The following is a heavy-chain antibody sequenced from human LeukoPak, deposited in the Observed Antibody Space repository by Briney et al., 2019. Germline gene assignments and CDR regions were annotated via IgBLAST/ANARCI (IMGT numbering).Heavy chain of an antibody. J-gene: IGHJ4*02. V-gene: IGHV5-51*01. D-gene: IGHD2-15*01. CDR1: GFRFSDYW. Sequence: GESLKISCEGSGFRFSDYWIAWVRQMPGKGLEWMGNVYPGDSDTRYTPSFQGQVTISADKPVSTAYLHWRSLQASDTAIYYCARFEPGSGHAYFDSWGQGTLVTVSS. CDR2: VYPGDSDT. CDR3: ARFEPGSGHAYFDS.